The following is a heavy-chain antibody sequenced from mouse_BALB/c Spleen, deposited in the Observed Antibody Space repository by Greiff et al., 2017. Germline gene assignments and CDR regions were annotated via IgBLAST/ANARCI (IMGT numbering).Heavy chain of an antibody. CDR3: ARDRNYYGTSYFDV. Sequence: VQRVESGPGLVAPSQSLSITCTVSGFSLTSYGVHWVRQPPGKGLEWLGVIWAGGSTNYNSALMSRLSISKDNSKSQVFLKMNSLQTDDTAMYYCARDRNYYGTSYFDVWGAGTTVTVSS. CDR2: IWAGGST. D-gene: IGHD2-1*01. CDR1: GFSLTSYG. V-gene: IGHV2-9*02. J-gene: IGHJ1*01.